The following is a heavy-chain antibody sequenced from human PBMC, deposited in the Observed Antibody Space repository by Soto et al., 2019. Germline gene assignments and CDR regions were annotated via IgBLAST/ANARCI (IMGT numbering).Heavy chain of an antibody. V-gene: IGHV4-59*01. J-gene: IGHJ6*02. CDR3: ARGLDYYDSSGYGPLDYYYYGMDV. D-gene: IGHD3-22*01. Sequence: SETLSLTCTVSGGSISSYYWSWIRQPPGKGLEWIGYIYYSGSTNYNPSLKSRVTISVDTSKNQFSLKLSSVTAADTAVYYCARGLDYYDSSGYGPLDYYYYGMDVWGQGTTVTVSS. CDR2: IYYSGST. CDR1: GGSISSYY.